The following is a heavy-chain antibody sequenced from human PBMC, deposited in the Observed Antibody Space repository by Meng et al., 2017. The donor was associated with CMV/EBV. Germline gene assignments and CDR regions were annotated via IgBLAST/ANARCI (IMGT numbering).Heavy chain of an antibody. V-gene: IGHV1-46*01. CDR1: GYTFTSYY. Sequence: ASVKVSCKASGYTFTSYYMHWVLQAPGQGLEWMVIINPSGGSTSYAQKFQGRVTMTRDTSTSTVYMELSSLRSEDTAVYYCARASGAEAGPIDFDYWGQGTLVTVSS. D-gene: IGHD6-13*01. CDR3: ARASGAEAGPIDFDY. J-gene: IGHJ4*02. CDR2: INPSGGST.